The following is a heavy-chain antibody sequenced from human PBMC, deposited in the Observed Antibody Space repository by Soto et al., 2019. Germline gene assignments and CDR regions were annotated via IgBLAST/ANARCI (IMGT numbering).Heavy chain of an antibody. CDR1: GFTFSSYA. CDR3: AKSKDDSSGYYCSNAFDI. D-gene: IGHD3-22*01. CDR2: ISGSGGST. V-gene: IGHV3-23*01. Sequence: EVQLLESGGGLVQPGGSLRLSCAASGFTFSSYAMSWVRQAPGKGLEWVSAISGSGGSTYYADSVKGRFTISRDNSKNTLYLQMISLRAEDTAVYYCAKSKDDSSGYYCSNAFDIWGQGTMVTVSS. J-gene: IGHJ3*02.